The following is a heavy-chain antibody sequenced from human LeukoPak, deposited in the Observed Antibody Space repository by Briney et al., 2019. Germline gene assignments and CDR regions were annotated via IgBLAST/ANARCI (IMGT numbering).Heavy chain of an antibody. Sequence: SETLSLTCAVYGGSFSGYYWSWIRQPPGKVLECIGEIHHSGSTNYNPSLKSRVTLSVDTSKNQFSLKLSSVTAADTAVYYCARSRGWLQSHPLGYWGQGTLVTVSS. CDR2: IHHSGST. CDR3: ARSRGWLQSHPLGY. D-gene: IGHD5-24*01. V-gene: IGHV4-34*01. J-gene: IGHJ4*02. CDR1: GGSFSGYY.